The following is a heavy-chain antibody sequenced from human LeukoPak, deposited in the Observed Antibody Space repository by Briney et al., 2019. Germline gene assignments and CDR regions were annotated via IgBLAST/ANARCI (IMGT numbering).Heavy chain of an antibody. V-gene: IGHV4-39*01. CDR2: IYYSGST. CDR3: ARTFYYDSSGYYSLFY. D-gene: IGHD3-22*01. Sequence: TSETLSLTCTVSGGSISSGSYYWGWIRQPPGKGLEWIGSIYYSGSTYYNPSLKSRVTISVDTSKNQFSLKLSSVTAADTAVYYCARTFYYDSSGYYSLFYWGQGTLVTVSS. CDR1: GGSISSGSYY. J-gene: IGHJ4*02.